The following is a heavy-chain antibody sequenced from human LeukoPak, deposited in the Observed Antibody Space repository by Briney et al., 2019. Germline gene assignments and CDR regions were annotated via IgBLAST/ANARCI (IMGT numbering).Heavy chain of an antibody. CDR1: GGSISSYY. V-gene: IGHV4-59*01. CDR2: IYYSGST. Sequence: SETLSLTCTVSGGSISSYYWSWIRQPPGKGLEWIGYIYYSGSTNYNPSLKSRVTMSVDTSKNQFSLKLSSVTAADTAVYYCARERLKGNWFDPWGQGTLVTVSS. CDR3: ARERLKGNWFDP. D-gene: IGHD5-12*01. J-gene: IGHJ5*02.